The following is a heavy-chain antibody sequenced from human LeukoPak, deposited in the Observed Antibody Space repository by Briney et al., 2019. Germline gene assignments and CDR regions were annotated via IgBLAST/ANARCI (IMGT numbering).Heavy chain of an antibody. CDR3: ARVWYYYDSSGYYSEYFQH. V-gene: IGHV3-48*01. D-gene: IGHD3-22*01. J-gene: IGHJ1*01. CDR1: GFTFSSYS. Sequence: AGGSLRLSCAASGFTFSSYSMNWVRQAPGKGLEWVSYISSSSTIYYADSVKGRFTISRDNAKNSLYPQMNSLRAEDTAVYYCARVWYYYDSSGYYSEYFQHWGQGTLVTVSS. CDR2: ISSSSTI.